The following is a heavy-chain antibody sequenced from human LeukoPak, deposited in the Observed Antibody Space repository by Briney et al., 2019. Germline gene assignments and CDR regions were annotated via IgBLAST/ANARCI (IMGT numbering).Heavy chain of an antibody. D-gene: IGHD3-10*01. Sequence: GGSLRLSCAASGFTFSNFGMHWVRQAPGKGLEWVAFMGFEGIHRYYADSVKGRFTISKDNSKATSYLQINSLRPEDTAVYYCARSFDYWGQGTRVTVSS. CDR3: ARSFDY. CDR1: GFTFSNFG. J-gene: IGHJ4*01. V-gene: IGHV3-30*02. CDR2: MGFEGIHR.